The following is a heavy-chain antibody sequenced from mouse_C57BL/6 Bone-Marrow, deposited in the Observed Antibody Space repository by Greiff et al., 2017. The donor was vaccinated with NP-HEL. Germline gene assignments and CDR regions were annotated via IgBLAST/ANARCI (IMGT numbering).Heavy chain of an antibody. J-gene: IGHJ3*01. Sequence: QVQLQQPGAELVMPGASVKLSCKASGYTFTSYWMHWVKQRPGQGLEWIGEIDPSDSYTNYNQKFKGKSTWTVDKSSSTAYMQLSSLTSEDSAVYYCARRGYDGYWFAYWGQGTLVTVSA. D-gene: IGHD2-3*01. V-gene: IGHV1-69*01. CDR1: GYTFTSYW. CDR3: ARRGYDGYWFAY. CDR2: IDPSDSYT.